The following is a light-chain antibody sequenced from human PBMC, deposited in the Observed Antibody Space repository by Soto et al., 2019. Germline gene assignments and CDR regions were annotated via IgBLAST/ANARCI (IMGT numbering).Light chain of an antibody. CDR1: HDISNY. Sequence: DIPMTQSPSSLSASVGDRVTITCQASHDISNYLNWYQHKTGKAPKLLIYDAFKLETGVPSRFSGSGSGTDFTFTISSLQPEDIATYYCQQFYNLPLTFGGGTKVEIK. CDR3: QQFYNLPLT. J-gene: IGKJ4*01. CDR2: DAF. V-gene: IGKV1-33*01.